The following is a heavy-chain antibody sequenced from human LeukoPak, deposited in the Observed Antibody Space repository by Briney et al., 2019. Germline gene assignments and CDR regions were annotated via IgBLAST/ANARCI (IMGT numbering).Heavy chain of an antibody. J-gene: IGHJ4*02. CDR1: GFTFSDYY. V-gene: IGHV3-11*01. Sequence: GGSLRLSCTASGFTFSDYYMTWIRQAPGKGLEWVSYISSSGSSIYYADSVKGRFTISRDNAKNSLYLQMNSLRGEDTAVYYCARAPRAYYDSSGYYIFDYWGQGTLVTVSS. CDR3: ARAPRAYYDSSGYYIFDY. CDR2: ISSSGSSI. D-gene: IGHD3-22*01.